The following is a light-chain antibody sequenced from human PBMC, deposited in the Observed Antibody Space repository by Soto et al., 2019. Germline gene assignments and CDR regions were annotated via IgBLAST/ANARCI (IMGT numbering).Light chain of an antibody. CDR3: LQSHSTPLT. CDR1: QSISSY. Sequence: DIQMTQSPSSLSASVGDRVTITCRASQSISSYLSWYQQNPGKAPKLLIYSASILQSGVPSRFSGSGSGTDFTLTISSLQPEDFATYYCLQSHSTPLTFGGGTKV. CDR2: SAS. V-gene: IGKV1-39*01. J-gene: IGKJ4*01.